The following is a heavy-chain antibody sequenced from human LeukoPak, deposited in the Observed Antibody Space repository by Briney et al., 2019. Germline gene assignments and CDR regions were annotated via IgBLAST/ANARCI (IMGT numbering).Heavy chain of an antibody. CDR3: ARSDDILTGYYSFDY. Sequence: PSGTLSLTYAVSGGSISSSNWWSWVRQPPGKGLEWIGEIYHSGSTNYNPSLKSRVTISVDKSKNQFSLKLSSVTAADTAVYYCARSDDILTGYYSFDYWGQGTLVTVSS. V-gene: IGHV4-4*02. D-gene: IGHD3-9*01. CDR1: GGSISSSNW. CDR2: IYHSGST. J-gene: IGHJ4*02.